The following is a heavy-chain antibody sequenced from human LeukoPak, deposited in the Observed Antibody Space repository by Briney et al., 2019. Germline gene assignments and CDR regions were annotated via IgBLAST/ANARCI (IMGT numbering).Heavy chain of an antibody. CDR3: ASSDSSGWYYFDY. CDR1: GFTFSDYY. V-gene: IGHV3-11*06. D-gene: IGHD6-19*01. CDR2: ISSSSSYT. J-gene: IGHJ4*02. Sequence: PGGSLRLSCAASGFTFSDYYTSWSRQAPGKGLEWVSYISSSSSYTNYADSVKGRFTISRDNAKNSLYLQMNSLRAEDTAVYYCASSDSSGWYYFDYWGQGTLVTVSS.